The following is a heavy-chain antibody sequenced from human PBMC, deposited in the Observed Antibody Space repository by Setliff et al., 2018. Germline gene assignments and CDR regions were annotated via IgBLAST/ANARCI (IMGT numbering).Heavy chain of an antibody. J-gene: IGHJ4*02. CDR2: IYHSGST. V-gene: IGHV4-4*02. Sequence: SETLSLTCAVSGGSISSSNWWSWVRQPPGKGLEWIGEIYHSGSTNYNPSLKRQVTISVDKSKNQFSLKLSSVTAADTAVYYCASDWRDDGAMGYWGQGTLVTVSS. D-gene: IGHD4-17*01. CDR3: ASDWRDDGAMGY. CDR1: GGSISSSNW.